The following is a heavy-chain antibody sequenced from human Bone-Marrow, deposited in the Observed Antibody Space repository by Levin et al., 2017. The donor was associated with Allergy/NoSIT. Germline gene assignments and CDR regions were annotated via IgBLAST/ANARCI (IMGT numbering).Heavy chain of an antibody. V-gene: IGHV3-33*01. CDR3: ATDPLEWFNHHNWFDP. J-gene: IGHJ5*02. D-gene: IGHD3-3*01. CDR1: GFTFSSYG. Sequence: GESLKISCAASGFTFSSYGMHWVRQAPGKGLEWVAVIWYDGSNKYYADSVKGRFTISRDNSKNTLYLQMNSLRAEDTAVYYCATDPLEWFNHHNWFDPWGQGTLVTVSS. CDR2: IWYDGSNK.